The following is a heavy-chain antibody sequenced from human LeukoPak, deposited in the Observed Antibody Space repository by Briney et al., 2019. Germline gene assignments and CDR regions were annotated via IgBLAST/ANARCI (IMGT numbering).Heavy chain of an antibody. J-gene: IGHJ4*02. CDR3: AKGYCSSTSCYGDY. D-gene: IGHD2-2*01. CDR1: GFTFDDYA. V-gene: IGHV3-9*01. Sequence: GGSLRLSCAASGFTFDDYAMHWVRQAPGKGLEWVSGISWNSGSIGYADSVKGRFTISRDNAKNSLYLQMNSLRAEDTALNYCAKGYCSSTSCYGDYWGQGTLVTVSS. CDR2: ISWNSGSI.